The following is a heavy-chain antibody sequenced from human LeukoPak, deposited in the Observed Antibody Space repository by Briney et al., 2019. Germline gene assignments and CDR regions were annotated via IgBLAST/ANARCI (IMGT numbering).Heavy chain of an antibody. CDR2: IGTAGDT. J-gene: IGHJ6*03. CDR3: ARGSGYCSSTSCLIMDV. D-gene: IGHD2-2*01. Sequence: GGSLRLSCAASGFTFSSYDMHWVRQATGKGLERVSAIGTAGDTYYPGSVKGRFTISRENAKNSLYLQMNSLRAGDTAVYYCARGSGYCSSTSCLIMDVWGKGTTVTVSS. CDR1: GFTFSSYD. V-gene: IGHV3-13*01.